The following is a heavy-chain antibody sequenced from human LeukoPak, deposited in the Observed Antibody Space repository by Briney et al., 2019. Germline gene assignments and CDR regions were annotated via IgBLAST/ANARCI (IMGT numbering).Heavy chain of an antibody. D-gene: IGHD3-16*01. CDR1: GYTFSGYF. CDR3: AISSFGRDEHY. V-gene: IGHV1-2*06. Sequence: ASVNVSCKASGYTFSGYFIHWVRQAPGQGLEWVGRTNRNSGGTNYAQKFQGRVTMTRDTSTSTAYMELSSLRSDDTAVYYCAISSFGRDEHYWGQGTLVTVSS. J-gene: IGHJ4*02. CDR2: TNRNSGGT.